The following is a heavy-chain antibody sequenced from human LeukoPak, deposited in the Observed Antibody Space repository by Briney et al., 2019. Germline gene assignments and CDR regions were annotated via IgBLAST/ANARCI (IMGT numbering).Heavy chain of an antibody. CDR1: GGSISSYS. D-gene: IGHD3-10*01. V-gene: IGHV4-4*07. CDR2: IYTSGST. Sequence: SETLSLTCTVSGGSISSYSWSWIRQPAGKGLEWIGRIYTSGSTNYTPSLKSRVTMSVDTSKNQFSLKLSSVTAADTAVYYCARVDGSGSYGNNWFDPWGQGTLVTVSS. CDR3: ARVDGSGSYGNNWFDP. J-gene: IGHJ5*02.